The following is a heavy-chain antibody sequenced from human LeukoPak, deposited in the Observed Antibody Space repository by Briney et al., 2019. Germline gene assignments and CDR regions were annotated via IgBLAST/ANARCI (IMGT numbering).Heavy chain of an antibody. CDR1: GSTFTSYG. CDR3: ARAAYYYDSSGYYPE. CDR2: ISAYNGNT. V-gene: IGHV1-18*01. D-gene: IGHD3-22*01. J-gene: IGHJ4*02. Sequence: ASVKVSCKASGSTFTSYGISWVRQAPGQGLEWMGWISAYNGNTNYAQKLQGRVTMTTDTSTSTAYMELRSLRSDDTAVYYCARAAYYYDSSGYYPEWGQGTLVTVSS.